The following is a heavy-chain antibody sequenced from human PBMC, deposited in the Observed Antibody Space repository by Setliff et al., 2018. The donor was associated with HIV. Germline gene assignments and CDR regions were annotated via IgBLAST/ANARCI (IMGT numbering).Heavy chain of an antibody. J-gene: IGHJ3*02. V-gene: IGHV1-69*10. CDR3: ARSGEGYAFDI. CDR1: GDTFNNYA. CDR2: IIPILGIG. Sequence: GASVKVSCKASGDTFNNYAINWVRQAPGQGLEWMGGIIPILGIGNYAQKFQGRVTNTADESTSTAYLELNSLRSEDTAMYYCARSGEGYAFDIWGQGTMVTVSS. D-gene: IGHD4-17*01.